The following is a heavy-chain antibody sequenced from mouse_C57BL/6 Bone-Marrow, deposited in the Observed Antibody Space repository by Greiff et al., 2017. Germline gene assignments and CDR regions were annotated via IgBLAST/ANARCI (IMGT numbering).Heavy chain of an antibody. J-gene: IGHJ2*01. V-gene: IGHV1-53*01. CDR1: GYTFTSYW. CDR3: ARPLYYCGSRGDCDY. CDR2: INPSDGGT. Sequence: VQLQQPGTELVKPGASVKLSCKASGYTFTSYWMHWVKQRPGQGLEWIGNINPSDGGTNYNEKFKSKATLTVDKSSSTAYMQLSSLTSEDSAVXYCARPLYYCGSRGDCDYWGQGTTLTVSS. D-gene: IGHD1-1*01.